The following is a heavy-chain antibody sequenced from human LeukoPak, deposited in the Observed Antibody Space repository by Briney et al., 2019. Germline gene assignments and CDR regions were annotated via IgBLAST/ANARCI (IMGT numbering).Heavy chain of an antibody. D-gene: IGHD6-13*01. Sequence: SETLSLTCTVSGGSISSYYWTWIRQPPGKGLEWIGYFYNSGSTDYNPSLKSRVTISVDTSKKQISLKLSSVTAADTAVYYCARHGYPRYYYMDVWGKGTTVTISS. CDR3: ARHGYPRYYYMDV. J-gene: IGHJ6*03. CDR1: GGSISSYY. V-gene: IGHV4-59*08. CDR2: FYNSGST.